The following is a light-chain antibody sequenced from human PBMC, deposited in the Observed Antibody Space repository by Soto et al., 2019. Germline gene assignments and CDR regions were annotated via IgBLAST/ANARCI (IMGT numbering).Light chain of an antibody. CDR3: QSYDNRLTVSG. Sequence: QSVLTQPPSVSGAPGQRATIDGTGTRNNIGAGYDVHCYRQVPGTAPKLLIYGKGNRPSGVPDRFSASKFGTSASLTIAGIQADDEDDYYCQSYDNRLTVSGFGGGTKVTVL. J-gene: IGLJ3*02. CDR2: GKG. V-gene: IGLV1-40*01. CDR1: RNNIGAGYD.